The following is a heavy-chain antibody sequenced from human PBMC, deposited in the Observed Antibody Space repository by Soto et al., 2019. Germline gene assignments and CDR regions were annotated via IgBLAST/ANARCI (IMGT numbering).Heavy chain of an antibody. CDR1: GFTFSSYA. Sequence: GGSLRLSCAASGFTFSSYAMSWVRQAPGKGLEWVSAISGSGGSTYYADSVKGRFTISRDNSKNTLYLQMNSLRAEDTAVYYCAKDQAERGQQLVPNPGRVFDYWGQGTLVTVSS. CDR2: ISGSGGST. J-gene: IGHJ4*02. D-gene: IGHD6-13*01. CDR3: AKDQAERGQQLVPNPGRVFDY. V-gene: IGHV3-23*01.